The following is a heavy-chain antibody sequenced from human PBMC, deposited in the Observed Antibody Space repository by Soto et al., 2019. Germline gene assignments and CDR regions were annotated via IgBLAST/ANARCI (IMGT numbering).Heavy chain of an antibody. CDR1: GGSFSGYY. J-gene: IGHJ6*02. CDR2: INHSGST. CDR3: ARAREAADYYYYGMDV. D-gene: IGHD6-13*01. Sequence: SETLSLTCAVYGGSFSGYYWSWIRQPPGKGLEWIGEINHSGSTNYNPSLKSRVTISADTSKSQFSLKLSSVTAADTAVYYCARAREAADYYYYGMDVWGQGTTVTVSS. V-gene: IGHV4-34*01.